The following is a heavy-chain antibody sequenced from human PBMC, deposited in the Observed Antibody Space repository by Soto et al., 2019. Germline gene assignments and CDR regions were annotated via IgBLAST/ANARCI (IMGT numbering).Heavy chain of an antibody. CDR1: GGSISNVNDC. D-gene: IGHD3-9*01. V-gene: IGHV4-30-4*01. CDR3: ARGEVYVLRYFDKRQSVFDY. Sequence: SETLSLTCTVSGGSISNVNDCWSWIRQSPDKGLEWIGHIYDGGSTYNNPSLKSRITISVDTSKNQFSLKLSSVTAADTAVYYCARGEVYVLRYFDKRQSVFDYWGQGTQVTVSS. CDR2: IYDGGST. J-gene: IGHJ4*02.